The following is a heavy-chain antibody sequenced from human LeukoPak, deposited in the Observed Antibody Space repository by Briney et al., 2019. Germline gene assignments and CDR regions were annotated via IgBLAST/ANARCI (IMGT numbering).Heavy chain of an antibody. J-gene: IGHJ4*02. CDR1: GFTFSSFG. V-gene: IGHV3-33*01. CDR2: IWYDGSNK. D-gene: IGHD2-15*01. CDR3: ARDRIDLRYCSGGSCYLDY. Sequence: PGGSLRLSCAASGFTFSSFGVHWVRQAPGKGLEWVAVIWYDGSNKYYADSVKGRFTISRDNSKNTLYLQMNSLRAEDTAVYYCARDRIDLRYCSGGSCYLDYWGQGTLVTVSS.